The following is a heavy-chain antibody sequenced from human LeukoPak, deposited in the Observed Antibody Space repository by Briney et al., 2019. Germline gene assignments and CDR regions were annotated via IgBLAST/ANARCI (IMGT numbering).Heavy chain of an antibody. V-gene: IGHV3-21*01. Sequence: GGSLRLSCAASGFTFSSYSMNWVRQAPGKGLEWVSSISSSSSYIYYAVSVKGRFTICRDNAKNSLYLQMNSLRAEDTAVYFCASIHSSGWYYFDYWGQGTLVTVSS. CDR3: ASIHSSGWYYFDY. CDR2: ISSSSSYI. D-gene: IGHD6-19*01. J-gene: IGHJ4*02. CDR1: GFTFSSYS.